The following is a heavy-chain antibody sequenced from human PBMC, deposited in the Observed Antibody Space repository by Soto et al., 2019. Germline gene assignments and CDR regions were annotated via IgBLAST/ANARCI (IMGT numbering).Heavy chain of an antibody. CDR3: ARVGMTPSPGGAFDI. CDR1: GGTFSSYT. V-gene: IGHV1-69*02. Sequence: QVQLVQSGAEVKKPGSSVKVSCKASGGTFSSYTISWVRQAPGQGLEWMGRIIPILGIANYAQKFQGRVTITADKSTSTAYMELSSLRSEDTAVYYCARVGMTPSPGGAFDIWGQGTMVTVSS. J-gene: IGHJ3*02. D-gene: IGHD2-21*02. CDR2: IIPILGIA.